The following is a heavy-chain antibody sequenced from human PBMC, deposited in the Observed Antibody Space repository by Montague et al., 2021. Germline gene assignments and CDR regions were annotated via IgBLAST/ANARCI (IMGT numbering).Heavy chain of an antibody. CDR3: ARPNIVTIHWYFDL. J-gene: IGHJ2*01. V-gene: IGHV4-39*01. CDR1: GGSISSSSYY. CDR2: IYYSGNT. Sequence: SETLSLTCTVSGGSISSSSYYWGWIRQPPGKGLEWIGSIYYSGNTYYNPSLKSRVTISVDPSKNQFSLRLSSVTAEDTAVYYCARPNIVTIHWYFDLWGRGTLVLVSS. D-gene: IGHD5-12*01.